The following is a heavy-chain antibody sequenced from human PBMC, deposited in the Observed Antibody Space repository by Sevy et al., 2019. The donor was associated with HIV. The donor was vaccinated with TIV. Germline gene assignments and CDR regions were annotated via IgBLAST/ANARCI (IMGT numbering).Heavy chain of an antibody. J-gene: IGHJ6*02. CDR2: ISAYNGNT. CDR1: GYTFTSYG. V-gene: IGHV1-18*01. D-gene: IGHD3-22*01. CDR3: ARDNPYYDSSGYYLYYYYYGMDV. Sequence: ASVKVSCKASGYTFTSYGISWVRQAPGQGLEWMGWISAYNGNTNYAQKLQGRVTMTTDTSTSTAYMELRSLRSDDTAVYYCARDNPYYDSSGYYLYYYYYGMDVWGQRTTVTVSS.